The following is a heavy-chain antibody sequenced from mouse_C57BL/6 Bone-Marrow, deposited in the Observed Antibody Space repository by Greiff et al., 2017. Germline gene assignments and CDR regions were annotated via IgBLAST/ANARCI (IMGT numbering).Heavy chain of an antibody. D-gene: IGHD1-1*01. CDR1: GYTFTSYW. V-gene: IGHV1-5*01. CDR2: IYPGNSDT. Sequence: VQLQQSGTVLARPGASVKMSCKTSGYTFTSYWMHWVKQRPGQGLEWIGAIYPGNSDTSYNQKFKGKAKLTAVTSASTAYMELSSLTNEDSAVYYCTQNYCYGSGPWCAYGGQGTGVTVSA. CDR3: TQNYCYGSGPWCAY. J-gene: IGHJ3*01.